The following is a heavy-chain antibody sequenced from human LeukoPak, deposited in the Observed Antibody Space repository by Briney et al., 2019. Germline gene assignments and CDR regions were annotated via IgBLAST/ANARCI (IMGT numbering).Heavy chain of an antibody. CDR1: GFTFSNYW. CDR2: ISIDGNTT. CDR3: ARELTSAAPGRRYFDY. D-gene: IGHD6-13*01. V-gene: IGHV3-74*01. J-gene: IGHJ4*02. Sequence: SGGSLRLSCAASGFTFSNYWMHWVRQAPGKGLVWVSRISIDGNTTNYAESVKGRFTISRDNTKNTLYLQMNSLSAADTAVFYCARELTSAAPGRRYFDYWGQGTLVTVSS.